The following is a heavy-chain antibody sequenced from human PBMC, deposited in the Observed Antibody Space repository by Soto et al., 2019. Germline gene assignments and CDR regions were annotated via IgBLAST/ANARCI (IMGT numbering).Heavy chain of an antibody. V-gene: IGHV3-9*01. CDR3: AKDRHSSSSPYYFDY. D-gene: IGHD6-6*01. J-gene: IGHJ4*02. CDR2: ISWNSNNV. CDR1: GFTFDDDS. Sequence: PGGSLRLSCAASGFTFDDDSMHWVRQAPGKGLEWVSGISWNSNNVAYADSVKGRFTISRDTAKNSLYLQMNSLRAEDTALYYCAKDRHSSSSPYYFDYWGQGTLVTVSS.